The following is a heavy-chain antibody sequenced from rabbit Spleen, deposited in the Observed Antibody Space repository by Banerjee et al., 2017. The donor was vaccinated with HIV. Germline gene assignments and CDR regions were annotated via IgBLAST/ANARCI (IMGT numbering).Heavy chain of an antibody. J-gene: IGHJ4*01. CDR1: GFSFSSSGY. CDR2: IDTGGGNS. Sequence: QSLEESGGGLVQPGASLTLTCKASGFSFSSSGYMCWVRQAPGKGLEWIGDIDTGGGNSYCAAWAKGRFTIAKTSSATVPMPMPSPAAAATSTCFCASDRAGSGYNLDLWGPGTLVTVS. CDR3: ASDRAGSGYNLDL. V-gene: IGHV1S40*01. D-gene: IGHD8-1*01.